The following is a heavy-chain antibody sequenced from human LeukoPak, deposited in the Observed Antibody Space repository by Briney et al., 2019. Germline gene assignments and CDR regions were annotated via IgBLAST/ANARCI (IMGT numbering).Heavy chain of an antibody. V-gene: IGHV3-48*02. CDR3: AKDPFIAAAGTGYYDMDV. CDR2: ISSSSRTI. D-gene: IGHD6-13*01. Sequence: GGSLRLSCAASGFTFSDYSMNWVRQAPGKGLEWISYISSSSRTIYYADSVKGRFTISRDNAKNSLYLQMNSLRDEDTAVYYCAKDPFIAAAGTGYYDMDVWGKGTTVTVSS. J-gene: IGHJ6*03. CDR1: GFTFSDYS.